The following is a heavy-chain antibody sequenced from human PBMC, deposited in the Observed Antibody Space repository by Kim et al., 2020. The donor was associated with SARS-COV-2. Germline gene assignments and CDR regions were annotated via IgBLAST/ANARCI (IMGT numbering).Heavy chain of an antibody. CDR2: IYYSGST. J-gene: IGHJ5*02. CDR1: GGSISSYY. CDR3: ARSPTSMVRGVVFDP. V-gene: IGHV4-59*13. Sequence: SETLSLTCTVSGGSISSYYWSWIRQPPGKGLEWIGYIYYSGSTNYNPSLKSRVTISVDTSKNQFSLKLSSVTAADTAVYYCARSPTSMVRGVVFDPWGQGTLVTVSS. D-gene: IGHD3-10*01.